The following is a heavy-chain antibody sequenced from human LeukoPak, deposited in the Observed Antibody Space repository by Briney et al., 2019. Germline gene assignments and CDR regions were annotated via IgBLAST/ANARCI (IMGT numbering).Heavy chain of an antibody. CDR2: ISWNSGSI. V-gene: IGHV3-9*01. CDR1: GFTFDDYA. Sequence: PGRSLRLSCAASGFTFDDYAMHWVRQAPGKGLEWVSGISWNSGSIGYADSVKGRFTISRDNAKNSLYLQMNSLRAEDTALYYCAKDIASFRAAAGTSSSYCGMDVWGQGTTVTVSS. J-gene: IGHJ6*02. CDR3: AKDIASFRAAAGTSSSYCGMDV. D-gene: IGHD6-13*01.